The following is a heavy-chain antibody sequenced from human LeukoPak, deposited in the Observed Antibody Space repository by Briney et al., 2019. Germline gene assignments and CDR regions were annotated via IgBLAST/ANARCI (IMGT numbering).Heavy chain of an antibody. V-gene: IGHV1-58*01. CDR1: GFTFTSSA. CDR3: AEGYCSGGSCYSDYYYGMDV. Sequence: SVKVSCKASGFTFTSSAVQWVRQARGQRLEWIGWIVVGSGNTNYAQKFQERVTITRDMSTSTAYMGLSSLRSEDTAVYYCAEGYCSGGSCYSDYYYGMDVWGKGTTVTVSS. J-gene: IGHJ6*04. CDR2: IVVGSGNT. D-gene: IGHD2-15*01.